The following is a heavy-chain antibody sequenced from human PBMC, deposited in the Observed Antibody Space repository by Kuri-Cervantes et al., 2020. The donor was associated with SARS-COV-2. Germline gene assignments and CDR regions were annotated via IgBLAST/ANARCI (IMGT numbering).Heavy chain of an antibody. V-gene: IGHV1-46*01. CDR3: ARTVHVIIVVDDWFDP. Sequence: ASVKVSCKASGYTFTSYYMHWVRQAPGQGLEWMGIINPSGGSTSYAQKFQGRVTLTTDRSTDTAYMELTSLRSDDTAVYYCARTVHVIIVVDDWFDPWGQGTLVTVSS. D-gene: IGHD2-21*01. CDR1: GYTFTSYY. J-gene: IGHJ5*02. CDR2: INPSGGST.